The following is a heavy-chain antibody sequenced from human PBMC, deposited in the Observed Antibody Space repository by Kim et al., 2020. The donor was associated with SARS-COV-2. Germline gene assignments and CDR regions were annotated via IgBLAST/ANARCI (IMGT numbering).Heavy chain of an antibody. Sequence: ADSVRGRLTISRDNSKNTLYLQMTSLRAEDTAVYYCAKQNGDYGTYYFDYWGQGTLVTVSS. V-gene: IGHV3-23*01. CDR3: AKQNGDYGTYYFDY. J-gene: IGHJ4*02. D-gene: IGHD4-17*01.